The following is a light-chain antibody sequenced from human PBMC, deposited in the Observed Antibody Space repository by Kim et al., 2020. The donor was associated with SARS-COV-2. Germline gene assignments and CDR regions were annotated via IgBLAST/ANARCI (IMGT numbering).Light chain of an antibody. J-gene: IGKJ5*01. CDR2: DAA. V-gene: IGKV1-33*01. Sequence: DIQLTQSPSSLSASVGDRVTITCQASEDVSDYFNWYHQKPGEAPKVLIRDAANLESGVPSRFSRGGYGTEFSLTISSVQPEDMGTYYCQQYDAPPFTVGQGTRLEIK. CDR1: EDVSDY. CDR3: QQYDAPPFT.